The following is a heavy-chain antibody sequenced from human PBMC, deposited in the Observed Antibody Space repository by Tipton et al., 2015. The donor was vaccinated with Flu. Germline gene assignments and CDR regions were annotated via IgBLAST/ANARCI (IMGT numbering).Heavy chain of an antibody. CDR2: VHKTGYT. CDR1: GDSIGSPYY. Sequence: LRLSCSVSGDSIGSPYYWGWIRQPPGKGLEWIGNVHKTGYTYLNPSLRSRVTISVDTSKNQFSLRVTSVTAADTAVYYCAGRDYSNYVSEPKNWFDSWGQGILVTVSS. J-gene: IGHJ5*01. D-gene: IGHD4-11*01. V-gene: IGHV4-38-2*01. CDR3: AGRDYSNYVSEPKNWFDS.